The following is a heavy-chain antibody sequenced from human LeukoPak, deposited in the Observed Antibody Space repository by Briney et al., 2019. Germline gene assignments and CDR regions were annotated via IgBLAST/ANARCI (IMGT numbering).Heavy chain of an antibody. V-gene: IGHV1-46*01. Sequence: ASVKVSCKASGYTFTSYYMHWVRQAPGQGLEWMGIISPSGGSTSYAQKFQGRVTMTRDTSTSTVYMELSSLRSEDTAVYYCARTLPAAGRSYYYGMDVWGQGTTVTVSS. J-gene: IGHJ6*02. CDR1: GYTFTSYY. D-gene: IGHD2-2*01. CDR2: ISPSGGST. CDR3: ARTLPAAGRSYYYGMDV.